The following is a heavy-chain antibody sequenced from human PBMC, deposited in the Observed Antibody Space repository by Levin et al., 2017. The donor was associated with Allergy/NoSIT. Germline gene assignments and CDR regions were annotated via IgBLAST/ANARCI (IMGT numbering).Heavy chain of an antibody. CDR3: ARGGCSSTSCLDN. CDR1: GFTFSNYY. V-gene: IGHV3-74*01. J-gene: IGHJ4*02. CDR2: VISDGTIT. Sequence: TGGSLRLSCAASGFTFSNYYMHWVRQVPGKGLVWVSRVISDGTITDYTDSVKGRFTISRDNARNTLYLQMNSLRAEDTAVYYCARGGCSSTSCLDNWGQGILVTVSS. D-gene: IGHD2-2*01.